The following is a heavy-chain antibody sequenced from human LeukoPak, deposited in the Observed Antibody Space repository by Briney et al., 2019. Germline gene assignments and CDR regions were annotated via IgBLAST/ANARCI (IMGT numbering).Heavy chain of an antibody. CDR1: GGSISGGGYS. D-gene: IGHD2-2*01. J-gene: IGHJ4*02. CDR3: ARRYCSSTSCYLDY. Sequence: SETLSLTCAVSGGSISGGGYSWSWIRQPPGKGLEWIGNIYYNGNTYYNPSLKSRVIISIDTSKNQFSLNLSSLTAADKAVYYCARRYCSSTSCYLDYWGQGTLVTVSS. V-gene: IGHV4-30-4*07. CDR2: IYYNGNT.